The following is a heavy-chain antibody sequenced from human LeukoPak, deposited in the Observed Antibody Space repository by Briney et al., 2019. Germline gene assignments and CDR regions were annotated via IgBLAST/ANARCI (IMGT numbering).Heavy chain of an antibody. J-gene: IGHJ5*02. V-gene: IGHV3-21*01. CDR3: AREGNWNYNWFDP. D-gene: IGHD1-7*01. Sequence: GRSLRLSCAASGFTFSSYSMNWVRQAPGKGLEWVSSISNSSSYIYYADSVKGRFTISRDNAKNSLYLQMNSLRAEDTAVYYCAREGNWNYNWFDPWGQGTLVTVSS. CDR1: GFTFSSYS. CDR2: ISNSSSYI.